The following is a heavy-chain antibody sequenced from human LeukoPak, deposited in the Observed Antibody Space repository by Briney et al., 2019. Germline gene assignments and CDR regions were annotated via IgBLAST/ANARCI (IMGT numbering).Heavy chain of an antibody. V-gene: IGHV3-48*04. CDR2: ISRSGNTI. D-gene: IGHD3-22*01. CDR3: AREYVDSGSSVPDY. Sequence: GGSLRLSCVASGFTFSSYTVNWVRQTPGKGLEWLSYISRSGNTIYYADSVRGRFTISRDNAKNSLYLQMDRLTAEDTAVYFCAREYVDSGSSVPDYWGQGTLVTVSS. J-gene: IGHJ4*02. CDR1: GFTFSSYT.